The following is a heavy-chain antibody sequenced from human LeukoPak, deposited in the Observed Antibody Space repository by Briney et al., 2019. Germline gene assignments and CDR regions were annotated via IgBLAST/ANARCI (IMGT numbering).Heavy chain of an antibody. V-gene: IGHV3-30*02. J-gene: IGHJ4*02. CDR1: GFTLSSYG. D-gene: IGHD3-3*01. Sequence: GGSLRLSCAASGFTLSSYGMHWVRQAPGKGLEWVAFIRYDGSNKYYADSVKGRFTISRDNSKNTLYLQMNSLRAEDTAVYYCANHDFWSGYYSYWGQGALVTVSS. CDR3: ANHDFWSGYYSY. CDR2: IRYDGSNK.